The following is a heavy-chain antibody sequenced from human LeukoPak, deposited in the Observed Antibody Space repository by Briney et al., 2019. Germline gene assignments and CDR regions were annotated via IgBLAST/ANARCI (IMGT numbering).Heavy chain of an antibody. CDR3: ARVRGSSGYYYFDY. CDR2: ISSSGNNT. CDR1: GFTFNSYA. V-gene: IGHV3-21*01. Sequence: PGGSLRLSCAASGFTFNSYAMDWVCQAPGKGLEWVSTISSSGNNTYYTDSVKGRFTISRDNAKNSLCLQMNSLRAEDTAVYYCARVRGSSGYYYFDYWGQGTLVTVSS. J-gene: IGHJ4*02. D-gene: IGHD3-22*01.